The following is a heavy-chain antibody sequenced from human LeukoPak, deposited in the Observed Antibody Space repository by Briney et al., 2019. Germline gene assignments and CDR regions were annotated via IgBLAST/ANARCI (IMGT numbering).Heavy chain of an antibody. CDR3: ARPITFGGVIGY. D-gene: IGHD3-16*02. V-gene: IGHV4-39*01. Sequence: SETLSLTCTVSGGSISSSSYYWGWIRQPPGKGLEWIGSIYYSGSTYYNPSLKSRVTISVDTSKNQFSLKLSSVTAADTAVYYCARPITFGGVIGYWGQGTLVTVSS. CDR2: IYYSGST. J-gene: IGHJ4*02. CDR1: GGSISSSSYY.